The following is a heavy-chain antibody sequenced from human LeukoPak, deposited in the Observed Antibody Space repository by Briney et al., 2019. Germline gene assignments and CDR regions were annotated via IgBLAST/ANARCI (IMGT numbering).Heavy chain of an antibody. Sequence: GGSLRLSCAASGFTFSSYSMNWVRQAPGKGLEWVSSISSSSSYIYYADSVKGRFTISRDNAKNSLYLQMNSLRAEDTAVYYCARSGNYYDTSGLLYWGQGALVIVSS. J-gene: IGHJ4*02. V-gene: IGHV3-21*01. CDR3: ARSGNYYDTSGLLY. D-gene: IGHD3-22*01. CDR1: GFTFSSYS. CDR2: ISSSSSYI.